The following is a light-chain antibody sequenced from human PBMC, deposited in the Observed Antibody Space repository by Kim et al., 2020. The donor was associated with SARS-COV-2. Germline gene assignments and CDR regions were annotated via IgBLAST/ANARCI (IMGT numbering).Light chain of an antibody. CDR3: QHYNNWPPYT. Sequence: VSPGERATPFCRASQNVNRNVAWYQQKPGQAPRLLIYGASTRATGIPGRCSGSGSGTEFTLTISSLQSEDFAVYYCQHYNNWPPYTFGQGTKLEI. J-gene: IGKJ2*01. CDR1: QNVNRN. CDR2: GAS. V-gene: IGKV3-15*01.